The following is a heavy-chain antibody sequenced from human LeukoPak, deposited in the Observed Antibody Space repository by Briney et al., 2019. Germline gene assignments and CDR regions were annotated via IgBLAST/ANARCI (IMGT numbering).Heavy chain of an antibody. V-gene: IGHV3-15*01. CDR3: TTGIAF. Sequence: GGSLRLSCAASGFTFTYAWMSWVRQAPGKGLEWVGRINTKSDGGKIDYAAHLKGRFTISRDDSKNTVFLQMNSLKSEDTAVYYCTTGIAFWGQGTLVTVSS. CDR2: INTKSDGGKI. CDR1: GFTFTYAW. J-gene: IGHJ4*02. D-gene: IGHD2-21*01.